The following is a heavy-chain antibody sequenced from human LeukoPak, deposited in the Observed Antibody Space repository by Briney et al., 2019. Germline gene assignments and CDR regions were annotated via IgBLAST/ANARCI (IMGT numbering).Heavy chain of an antibody. CDR3: ARGFDWLEYYFDY. CDR2: INPNSGGT. V-gene: IGHV1-2*02. CDR1: GYTFTGYY. J-gene: IGHJ4*02. Sequence: GASVKVSCKASGYTFTGYYIHWVRQAPGQGLEWMGWINPNSGGTNYAQKFQGRVTMTRDTSISTAYMELNRLRSDDTAVYYCARGFDWLEYYFDYWGQGTLVTVSS. D-gene: IGHD3-9*01.